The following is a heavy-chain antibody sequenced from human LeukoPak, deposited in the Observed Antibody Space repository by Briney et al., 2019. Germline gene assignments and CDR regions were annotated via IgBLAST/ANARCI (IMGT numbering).Heavy chain of an antibody. CDR3: ARDRNPMSAFDI. CDR2: IYYRGSA. J-gene: IGHJ3*02. Sequence: PSETLSLTCAVYGGSFRGYYWSWIRQPPGKGLEWIGYIYYRGSANYNPSLKSRVTMLVDTSKNQFSLRLSSVTAADTAVYYCARDRNPMSAFDIWGQGTMVTVSS. V-gene: IGHV4-59*01. CDR1: GGSFRGYY. D-gene: IGHD1-14*01.